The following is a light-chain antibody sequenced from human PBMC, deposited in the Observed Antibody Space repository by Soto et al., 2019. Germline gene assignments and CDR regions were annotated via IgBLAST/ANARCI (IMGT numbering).Light chain of an antibody. CDR3: SSYAVNNNLGV. V-gene: IGLV2-8*01. CDR2: EVS. J-gene: IGLJ2*01. Sequence: QSALTQPPSASWSPGQSVTISCTGTSSDVGGYNYVSWYQQHPGKAPKLMIYEVSKRPSGVPDRFSGSKSGNTASLTVSGLQAEDEADYYCSSYAVNNNLGVFGGGTKLTVL. CDR1: SSDVGGYNY.